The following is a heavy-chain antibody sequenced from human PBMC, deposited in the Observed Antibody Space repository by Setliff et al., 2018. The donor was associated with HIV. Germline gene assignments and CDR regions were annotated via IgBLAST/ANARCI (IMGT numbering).Heavy chain of an antibody. CDR1: GYSFSTYA. V-gene: IGHV1-3*01. J-gene: IGHJ6*02. Sequence: EASVKVSCKSSGYSFSTYAMHWVRQAPGQSLEWMGCINAGNGDTKHSQKFQDRVTITRDTSASTAYMELSGLRSEDTAIYYCARDVEHMMDVWGQGTTVTVSS. CDR3: ARDVEHMMDV. CDR2: INAGNGDT.